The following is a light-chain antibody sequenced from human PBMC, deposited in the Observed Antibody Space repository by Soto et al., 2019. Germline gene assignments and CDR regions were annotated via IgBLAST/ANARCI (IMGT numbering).Light chain of an antibody. CDR1: SSNIGNNY. V-gene: IGLV1-51*01. Sequence: QSVLTQPPSVSAAPGQTVTISCSGSSSNIGNNYVSWYQQLPGTAPKVLIYDNNKRPSGIPDRFSGSKSGTSATLGITGLQTGDEADYYCGTWDTSLSVAVFGGGTKLTVL. CDR3: GTWDTSLSVAV. CDR2: DNN. J-gene: IGLJ2*01.